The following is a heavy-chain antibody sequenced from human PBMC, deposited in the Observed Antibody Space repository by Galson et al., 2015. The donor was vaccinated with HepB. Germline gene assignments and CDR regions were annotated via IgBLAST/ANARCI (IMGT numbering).Heavy chain of an antibody. V-gene: IGHV1-46*03. Sequence: SVKVSCKASGYTFTSYYMHWVRQAPGQGLEWMGIINPSGGSTSYAQKFQGRVTMTRDTSTSTVHMELSGLRSEDTAVYYCARDQKGGDILTTYYRPFDYWGQGTLVTVSS. CDR1: GYTFTSYY. CDR3: ARDQKGGDILTTYYRPFDY. D-gene: IGHD3-9*01. CDR2: INPSGGST. J-gene: IGHJ4*02.